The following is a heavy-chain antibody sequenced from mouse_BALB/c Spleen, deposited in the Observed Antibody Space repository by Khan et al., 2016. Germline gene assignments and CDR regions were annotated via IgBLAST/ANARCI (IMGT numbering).Heavy chain of an antibody. V-gene: IGHV2-4-1*01. J-gene: IGHJ3*01. CDR3: ARRGGSYGNYGFAY. CDR1: GFSLTTFG. Sequence: VQLQESGPGLVQPSQSLSITCTVSGFSLTTFGVHWVRQSPGKGLEWLGVIWNGGNTDYNAAFISRLSINKDNSKSQASLKMHSLQADDTAIYYCARRGGSYGNYGFAYWGQGTLVTVSA. CDR2: IWNGGNT. D-gene: IGHD2-1*01.